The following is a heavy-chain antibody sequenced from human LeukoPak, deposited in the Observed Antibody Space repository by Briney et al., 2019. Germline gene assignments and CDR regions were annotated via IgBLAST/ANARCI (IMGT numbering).Heavy chain of an antibody. D-gene: IGHD6-13*01. V-gene: IGHV3-23*01. CDR1: GFTFSNYA. Sequence: GGSLRLSCAASGFTFSNYAMAWVRQAPGKGLEWVSAISGNGGRTYSADSVQGRFTISRDNSKNTVYLQMDNLRAEDSAMYYCAKAHSISWPYAFDSWGLGTLVTVSS. CDR2: ISGNGGRT. J-gene: IGHJ4*02. CDR3: AKAHSISWPYAFDS.